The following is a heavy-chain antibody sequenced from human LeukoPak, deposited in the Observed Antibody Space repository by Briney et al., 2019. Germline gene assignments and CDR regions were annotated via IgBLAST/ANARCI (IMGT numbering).Heavy chain of an antibody. Sequence: ASVKVSCKASGYTFTGYYMHWVRQAPGQGLEWMGWINPNSGGTNYAQKFQGRVTMTRDTSISTAYMELRSLRSDDTAVYYCAIAYSSGWYDYWGQGTLVTVSS. CDR3: AIAYSSGWYDY. D-gene: IGHD6-19*01. CDR1: GYTFTGYY. V-gene: IGHV1-2*02. J-gene: IGHJ4*02. CDR2: INPNSGGT.